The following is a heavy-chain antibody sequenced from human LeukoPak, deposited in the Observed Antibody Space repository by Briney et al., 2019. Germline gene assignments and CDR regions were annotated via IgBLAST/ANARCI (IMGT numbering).Heavy chain of an antibody. CDR3: AKERGSYYDSSGYRD. CDR2: ISGSGGST. D-gene: IGHD3-22*01. J-gene: IGHJ4*02. V-gene: IGHV3-23*01. Sequence: GGSLRLSCAASGLTFSSYAMSWVRQAPGKGLEWVSAISGSGGSTYYADSVKGRFTISRDNSKNALYLQMNSLRAEDTAVYYCAKERGSYYDSSGYRDWGQGTLVTVSS. CDR1: GLTFSSYA.